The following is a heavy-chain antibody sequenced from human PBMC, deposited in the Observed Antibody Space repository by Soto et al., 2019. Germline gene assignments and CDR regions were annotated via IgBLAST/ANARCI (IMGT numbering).Heavy chain of an antibody. Sequence: ASVKVSCKASGYTFTSYAMHWVRQAPGQRLEWMGWINAGNGNTKYSQKFQGRVTITRDTSASTAYMELSSLRSEDTAVYYCARDTSSVIAVAVHYGMDVWGQGTTVTVSS. J-gene: IGHJ6*02. CDR2: INAGNGNT. D-gene: IGHD6-19*01. CDR3: ARDTSSVIAVAVHYGMDV. V-gene: IGHV1-3*01. CDR1: GYTFTSYA.